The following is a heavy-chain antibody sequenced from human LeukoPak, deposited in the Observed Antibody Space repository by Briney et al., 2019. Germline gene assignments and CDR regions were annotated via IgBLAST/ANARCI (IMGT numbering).Heavy chain of an antibody. D-gene: IGHD3-22*01. Sequence: GGSLRLSCAASGFTFSSYAMSWVRQAPGKGLEWVSAISGSGGSTYYADSVKGRFTISRDNSKNTLYLQMNSLRAEDTPVYYCAKRHRFLSENSGYYYPYWGQGTLVTVSS. J-gene: IGHJ4*02. CDR1: GFTFSSYA. CDR3: AKRHRFLSENSGYYYPY. CDR2: ISGSGGST. V-gene: IGHV3-23*01.